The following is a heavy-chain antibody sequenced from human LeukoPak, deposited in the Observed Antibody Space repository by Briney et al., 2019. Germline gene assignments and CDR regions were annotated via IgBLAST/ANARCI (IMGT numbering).Heavy chain of an antibody. D-gene: IGHD5-18*01. J-gene: IGHJ4*02. Sequence: PGGSLRLSCAASGFTVSSNYMSWVRQAPGKGLEWVSVIYSGGSTYYADSVKGRFTISRDNSRNTLYLQMNSLRAEDTAVYYCAREATAGGDDYWGQGTLVTVSS. CDR1: GFTVSSNY. CDR2: IYSGGST. V-gene: IGHV3-53*01. CDR3: AREATAGGDDY.